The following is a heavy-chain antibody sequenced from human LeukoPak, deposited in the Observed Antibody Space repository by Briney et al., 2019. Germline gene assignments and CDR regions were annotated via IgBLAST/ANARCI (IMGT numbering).Heavy chain of an antibody. CDR1: GGSISSSSYY. CDR2: ISYSGST. CDR3: ARVGYCSSSTCAIKALDI. V-gene: IGHV4-39*07. D-gene: IGHD2-2*01. Sequence: SETLSLTCSVSGGSISSSSYYWGWIRQPPGKGLGWIGTISYSGSTYYNPSLKSRVTISVDTSKNQFSLRLSSVTAADTAVYYCARVGYCSSSTCAIKALDIWGQGTVVTVSS. J-gene: IGHJ3*02.